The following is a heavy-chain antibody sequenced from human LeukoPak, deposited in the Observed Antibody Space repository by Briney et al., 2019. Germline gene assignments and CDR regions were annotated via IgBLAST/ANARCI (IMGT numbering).Heavy chain of an antibody. CDR3: ARGSDYDSSGYYL. J-gene: IGHJ4*02. Sequence: SETLSLTCTVSGGSISGYYWSWIRQPPGKGLEWIGEINHSGSTNYNPSLKSRVTISVDTSKNQFSLKLSSVTAADTAVYYCARGSDYDSSGYYLWGQGTLVTVSS. V-gene: IGHV4-34*01. CDR2: INHSGST. CDR1: GGSISGYY. D-gene: IGHD3-22*01.